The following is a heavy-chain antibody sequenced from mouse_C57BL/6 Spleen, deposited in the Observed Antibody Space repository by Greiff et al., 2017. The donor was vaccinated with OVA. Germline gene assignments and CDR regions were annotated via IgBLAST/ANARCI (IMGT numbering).Heavy chain of an antibody. J-gene: IGHJ3*01. CDR2: IDPSDSYT. CDR3: ARSGGYDGYGFAY. D-gene: IGHD2-3*01. CDR1: GYTFTSYW. V-gene: IGHV1-69*01. Sequence: QVQLKQPGAELVMPGASVKLSCKASGYTFTSYWMHWVKQRPGQGLEWIGEIDPSDSYTNYNQKFKGKSTLTVDKSSSTAYMQLSSLTSEDSAVYYCARSGGYDGYGFAYWGQGTLVTVSA.